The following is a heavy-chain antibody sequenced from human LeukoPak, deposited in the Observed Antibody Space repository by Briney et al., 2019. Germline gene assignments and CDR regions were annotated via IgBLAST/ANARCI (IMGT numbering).Heavy chain of an antibody. Sequence: GGSLRLSCAASGFTFSIYYMSWVRQAPGKGLEWVSYISSSGATIFYADSVKGRFTISRDNAKNSLYLQMNSLRAEDTAVYYCARDGGIAARPAAFDIWGQGTMVTVSS. D-gene: IGHD6-6*01. CDR2: ISSSGATI. CDR3: ARDGGIAARPAAFDI. V-gene: IGHV3-48*03. J-gene: IGHJ3*02. CDR1: GFTFSIYY.